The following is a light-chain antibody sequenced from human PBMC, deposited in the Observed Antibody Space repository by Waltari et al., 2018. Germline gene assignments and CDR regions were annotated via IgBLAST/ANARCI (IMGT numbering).Light chain of an antibody. CDR3: QQSSTWT. CDR2: AVS. Sequence: DIQMTQSPSALSASVGDRVTISCRASQTMNNDLNWYQQKPGTATKVLIYAVSNLQSGVPSRFSGSGSGTDFTLTISSLQPEDSATYYCQQSSTWTFGQGTKVEIK. V-gene: IGKV1-39*01. J-gene: IGKJ1*01. CDR1: QTMNND.